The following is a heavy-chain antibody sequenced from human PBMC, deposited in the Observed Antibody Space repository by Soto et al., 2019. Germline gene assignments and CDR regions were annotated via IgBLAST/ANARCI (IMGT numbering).Heavy chain of an antibody. CDR3: AKEVSLGSTVDLGY. V-gene: IGHV3-23*01. CDR1: GFTFSIFA. CDR2: ISGSGGST. D-gene: IGHD7-27*01. Sequence: GGSLRLSCAASGFTFSIFAMSWVRQSPGKGLEWVSTISGSGGSTYYADAVKGRFTISRDNSMGTLYLQMKSLRVEDTAIYYCAKEVSLGSTVDLGYWGQGALVT. J-gene: IGHJ4*02.